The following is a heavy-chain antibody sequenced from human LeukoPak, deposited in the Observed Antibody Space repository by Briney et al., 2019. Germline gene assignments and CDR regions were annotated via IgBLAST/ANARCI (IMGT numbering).Heavy chain of an antibody. CDR3: ARDGIAAADSLRGFDY. CDR2: INPSGGST. Sequence: ASVKVSCKASGYTFTSYAMNWVRQAPGQGLEWMGIINPSGGSTSYAQKFQGRVTMTRDTSTSTIYMELSSLRSEDTAVYYCARDGIAAADSLRGFDYWGQGTLVTVSS. CDR1: GYTFTSYA. D-gene: IGHD6-13*01. J-gene: IGHJ4*02. V-gene: IGHV1-46*01.